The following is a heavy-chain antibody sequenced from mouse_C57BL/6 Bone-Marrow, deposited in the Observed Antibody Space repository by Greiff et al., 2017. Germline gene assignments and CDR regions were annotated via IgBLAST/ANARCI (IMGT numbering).Heavy chain of an antibody. Sequence: QVQLQQSDAELVKPGASVKISCKVSGYTFTDHTIHWMKQRPEQGLEWIGYIYPRDGSTKYNEKFKGKATLTADKSSSTAYMQLNSLTSEDSAVXLCARRGNYYGSEAMDYWGQGTSVTVSS. CDR1: GYTFTDHT. CDR2: IYPRDGST. V-gene: IGHV1-78*01. J-gene: IGHJ4*01. CDR3: ARRGNYYGSEAMDY. D-gene: IGHD1-1*01.